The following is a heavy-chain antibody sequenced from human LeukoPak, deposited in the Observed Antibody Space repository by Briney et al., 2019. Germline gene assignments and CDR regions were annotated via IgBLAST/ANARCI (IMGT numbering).Heavy chain of an antibody. CDR3: SKDLGRDGYIY. Sequence: GGSLRLSCAASGFTFSSYAMSWVRQAPGKGLEWVSSLTASGGSTYYADSVKGRFTISRDNSMNTLYLQMNSLRAEDTAVYYCSKDLGRDGYIYWGQGSLVTVSS. CDR2: LTASGGST. V-gene: IGHV3-23*01. CDR1: GFTFSSYA. J-gene: IGHJ4*02. D-gene: IGHD5-24*01.